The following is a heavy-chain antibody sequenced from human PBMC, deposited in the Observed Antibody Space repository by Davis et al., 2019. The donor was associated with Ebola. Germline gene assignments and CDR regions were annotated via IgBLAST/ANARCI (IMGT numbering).Heavy chain of an antibody. V-gene: IGHV1-69*13. CDR3: ARGGRGSSGWDWFDP. D-gene: IGHD6-19*01. CDR1: GGTFSSYA. CDR2: IIPIFGTA. J-gene: IGHJ5*02. Sequence: AASVKVSRKASGGTFSSYAIRWVRQAPGQGLEWMGGIIPIFGTANYAQKFQGRVTITADESTSTAYMELSSLRSEDTAVYYCARGGRGSSGWDWFDPWGQGTLVSVSS.